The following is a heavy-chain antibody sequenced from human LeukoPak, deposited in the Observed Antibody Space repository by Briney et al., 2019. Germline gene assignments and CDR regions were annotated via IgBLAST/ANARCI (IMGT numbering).Heavy chain of an antibody. CDR3: ARVTTVTSPFDY. V-gene: IGHV3-48*01. D-gene: IGHD4-17*01. Sequence: GGSLRLSCAASGFTFSSYSMNWVRQAPGKGLEWVSYISGSSSTIYYADSVKGRFTISRDNAKNSLYLQMNSLRAEDTAVYYCARVTTVTSPFDYWGQGTLVTVSS. CDR1: GFTFSSYS. CDR2: ISGSSSTI. J-gene: IGHJ4*02.